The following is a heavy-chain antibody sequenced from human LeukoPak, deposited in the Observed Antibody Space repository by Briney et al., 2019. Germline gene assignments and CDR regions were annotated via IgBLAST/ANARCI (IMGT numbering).Heavy chain of an antibody. V-gene: IGHV5-51*01. CDR3: ARIGDSSGLDFDY. Sequence: GESLKISCKGSGYSFTSYWIGWVRQMPGKGLEWMGIIYPGDSDTRYSPSFRGQVTISADKSISTAYLQWSSLKASDTAMYYCARIGDSSGLDFDYWGQGTLVTVSS. CDR1: GYSFTSYW. J-gene: IGHJ4*02. CDR2: IYPGDSDT. D-gene: IGHD3-22*01.